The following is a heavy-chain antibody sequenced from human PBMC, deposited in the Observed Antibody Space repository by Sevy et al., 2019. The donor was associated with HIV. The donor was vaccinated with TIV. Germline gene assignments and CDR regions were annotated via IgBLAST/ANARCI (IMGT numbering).Heavy chain of an antibody. Sequence: GGSLRLSCAASGFTFSSFAMSWVRRTPGKGLEWVSGLNGSGGRTYYPDSVKGRFTISRDNSKNTLYLQMNSLRAEDTAVYYCAKDTDSGSYLNDAFDIWDQGTMVTVSS. CDR2: LNGSGGRT. D-gene: IGHD1-26*01. CDR1: GFTFSSFA. CDR3: AKDTDSGSYLNDAFDI. V-gene: IGHV3-23*01. J-gene: IGHJ3*02.